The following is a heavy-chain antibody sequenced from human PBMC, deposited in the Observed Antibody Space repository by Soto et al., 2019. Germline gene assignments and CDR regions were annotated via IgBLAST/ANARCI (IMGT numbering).Heavy chain of an antibody. CDR3: ARAKVGATFLFDY. V-gene: IGHV4-39*01. J-gene: IGHJ4*02. Sequence: SETLSLTCTVSGGSISSSSYYWGWIRQPPGKGLEWIGSIYYSGSTHYNPSLKSRVTKSVDMSKNQFSLNLSSVTAADTAVYYCARAKVGATFLFDYWGQGTLVTVSS. CDR2: IYYSGST. D-gene: IGHD1-26*01. CDR1: GGSISSSSYY.